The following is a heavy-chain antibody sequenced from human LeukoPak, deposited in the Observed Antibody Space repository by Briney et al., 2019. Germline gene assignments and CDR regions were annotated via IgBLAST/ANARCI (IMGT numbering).Heavy chain of an antibody. CDR1: GFTFSSYA. CDR3: AKDDRIVGANYFDY. D-gene: IGHD1-26*01. CDR2: ISGSGGST. J-gene: IGHJ4*02. Sequence: GGSLRLSCAASGFTFSSYAMSWVRQAPGRGLEWVSAISGSGGSTFYADSVKGRFTISRDNSKNTLYLQMNSLRAEDTAVYYCAKDDRIVGANYFDYWGQGTLVTVSS. V-gene: IGHV3-23*01.